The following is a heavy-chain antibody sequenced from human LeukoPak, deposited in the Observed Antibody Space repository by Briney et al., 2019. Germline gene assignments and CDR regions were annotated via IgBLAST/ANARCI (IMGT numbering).Heavy chain of an antibody. Sequence: SETLSLTCTVSGGPISSHYWSWIRQPAGKGLEWIGRIYSSGSTNHNPSLKSGVTMSVDTSKNQISLKLSSVTAADTAVYYCAGDRGAFDYWGEGALVSVSS. D-gene: IGHD4-17*01. CDR3: AGDRGAFDY. V-gene: IGHV4-4*07. J-gene: IGHJ4*02. CDR2: IYSSGST. CDR1: GGPISSHY.